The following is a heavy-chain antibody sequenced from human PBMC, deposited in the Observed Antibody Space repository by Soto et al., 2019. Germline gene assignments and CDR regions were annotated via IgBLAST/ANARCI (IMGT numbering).Heavy chain of an antibody. CDR3: ARDFGYDDV. J-gene: IGHJ6*02. Sequence: WGSLRLSCAASGFIFTHYDINWVRQAPGKGLEWVSYISRSSTTIYYADSVKGRFAISRDNAQNSLYLQMNSLRDEDTAVYYCARDFGYDDVWGQGTTVTVSS. V-gene: IGHV3-48*02. D-gene: IGHD3-22*01. CDR1: GFIFTHYD. CDR2: ISRSSTTI.